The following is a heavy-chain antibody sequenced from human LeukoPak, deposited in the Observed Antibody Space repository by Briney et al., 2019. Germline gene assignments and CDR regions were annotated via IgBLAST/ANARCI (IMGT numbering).Heavy chain of an antibody. J-gene: IGHJ4*02. D-gene: IGHD3-22*01. CDR2: IYYSGST. CDR1: GGSISSYY. CDR3: ASTDYYDSSGYLDY. Sequence: PSETLSLTCTVSGGSISSYYWSWIRQPPGKGLEWIGYIYYSGSTNYNPSLKSRVTISVDTSKNLFSLKLSSVTAADTAVYYCASTDYYDSSGYLDYWGQGTLVTVSS. V-gene: IGHV4-59*08.